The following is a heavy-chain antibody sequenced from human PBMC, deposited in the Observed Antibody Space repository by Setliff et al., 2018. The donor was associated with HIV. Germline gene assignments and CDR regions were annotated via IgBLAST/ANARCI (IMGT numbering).Heavy chain of an antibody. V-gene: IGHV1-8*02. CDR1: GSTFTSYD. CDR2: MNPNSGNT. Sequence: ASVKVSCKAPGSTFTSYDINWVRQATGQGLEWMGWMNPNSGNTGYAQKFQGRVTMTRNTSISTAYMELSSLRSEDTAVYYCARGPNYYDSSGYYYRDAFDIWGQGTMVTVSS. D-gene: IGHD3-22*01. CDR3: ARGPNYYDSSGYYYRDAFDI. J-gene: IGHJ3*02.